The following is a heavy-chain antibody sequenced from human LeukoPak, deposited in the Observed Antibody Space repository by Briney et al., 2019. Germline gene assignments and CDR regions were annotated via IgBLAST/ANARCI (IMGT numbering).Heavy chain of an antibody. CDR1: GFTLSNCW. CDR2: IDNYGSDT. Sequence: GGSLGLSCAASGFTLSNCWMHWVRQAPGRGLVWRSRIDNYGSDTVYADSVKGRLTISKDNAKNILYLQMNSLRVEDTAVYYCVRDGDYTVDFDYWGQGTLVTVSS. V-gene: IGHV3-74*01. CDR3: VRDGDYTVDFDY. J-gene: IGHJ4*02. D-gene: IGHD2-2*02.